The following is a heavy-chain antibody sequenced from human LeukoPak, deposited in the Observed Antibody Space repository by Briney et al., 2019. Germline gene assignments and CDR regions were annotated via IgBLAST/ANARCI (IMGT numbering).Heavy chain of an antibody. Sequence: PGGSLRLSCAASGFTFSSYAMSWVRQAPGKGLEWVSAISGSGGTTYYADSVKGRFTISRDSSKNTLYLQMNSLRAEDTAVYYCARDAGYSSSWYLDYWGQGTLVTVSS. V-gene: IGHV3-23*01. CDR2: ISGSGGTT. D-gene: IGHD6-13*01. J-gene: IGHJ4*02. CDR1: GFTFSSYA. CDR3: ARDAGYSSSWYLDY.